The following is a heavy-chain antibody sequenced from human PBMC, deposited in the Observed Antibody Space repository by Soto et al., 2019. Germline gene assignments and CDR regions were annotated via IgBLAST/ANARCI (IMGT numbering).Heavy chain of an antibody. J-gene: IGHJ6*02. CDR1: GFSFSSYS. CDR3: ARSYRSGKTDV. V-gene: IGHV3-21*01. D-gene: IGHD3-10*01. CDR2: ISSSSSSI. Sequence: EVQLVESGGGLVKPGGSLRLSCAASGFSFSSYSMNWVRQAPGKGLEWVSSISSSSSSIYYADSAKGRFTISRDNAKNSPYLQMNNLRVEDTAVYYCARSYRSGKTDVWGQGTTVTVSS.